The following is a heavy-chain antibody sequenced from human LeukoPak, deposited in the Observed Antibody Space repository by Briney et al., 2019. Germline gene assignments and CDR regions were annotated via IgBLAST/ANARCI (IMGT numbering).Heavy chain of an antibody. V-gene: IGHV3-21*01. CDR1: GFSFGSYS. CDR3: ARGYIDNLCYSPRSAFDN. CDR2: ISGTSRSSYI. Sequence: TGGSLRLSCAASGFSFGSYSMNWVRQAPGKGLEWDSSISGTSRSSYIFYAEPVEGRFTISRDNTKNSLFLQMNSLIAEDTAVYYCARGYIDNLCYSPRSAFDNWGQGTLVTVSS. D-gene: IGHD2-21*01. J-gene: IGHJ4*02.